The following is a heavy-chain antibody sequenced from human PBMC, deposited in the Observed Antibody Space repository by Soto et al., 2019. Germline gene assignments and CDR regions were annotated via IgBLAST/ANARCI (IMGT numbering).Heavy chain of an antibody. D-gene: IGHD2-2*01. CDR2: IIPIVGTA. Sequence: QVQLVQSGAEVKKPGSSVKVSCKASGGTFSRYAISWVRQAPGQGLEWMGGIIPIVGTANYAQKFQGRVTITADESTRTAYMELRSLRSEDTAVYYCATQLNIVVVPAAISGLQGYGMDVWGQGTTVTVSS. CDR3: ATQLNIVVVPAAISGLQGYGMDV. V-gene: IGHV1-69*01. J-gene: IGHJ6*02. CDR1: GGTFSRYA.